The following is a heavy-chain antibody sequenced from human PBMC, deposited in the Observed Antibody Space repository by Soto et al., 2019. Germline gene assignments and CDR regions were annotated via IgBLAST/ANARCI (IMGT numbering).Heavy chain of an antibody. J-gene: IGHJ6*02. V-gene: IGHV4-30-4*01. CDR3: ARAIVATIGGMGV. D-gene: IGHD5-12*01. Sequence: SETLSLTCTVSGGSISSGAYYWSWIRQPPGKGLEYIGYTYYSGSSHYNPSLKSRVTISLDTSRNQFSLKLSSVTAADTAVYYCARAIVATIGGMGVWGQGTTVTVSS. CDR1: GGSISSGAYY. CDR2: TYYSGSS.